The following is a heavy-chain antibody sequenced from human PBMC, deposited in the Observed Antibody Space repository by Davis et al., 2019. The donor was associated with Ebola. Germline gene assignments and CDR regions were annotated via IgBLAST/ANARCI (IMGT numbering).Heavy chain of an antibody. J-gene: IGHJ4*02. Sequence: GGSLRLSCAASGFTFSSYWMSWVRQAPGKGLEWVAFIRYDGSNKYYADSVKGRFTISRDNSKNTLYLQMNSLRAEDTAVYYCAKDFAYYGSGALDYWGQGTLVTVSS. D-gene: IGHD3-10*01. V-gene: IGHV3-30*02. CDR3: AKDFAYYGSGALDY. CDR2: IRYDGSNK. CDR1: GFTFSSYW.